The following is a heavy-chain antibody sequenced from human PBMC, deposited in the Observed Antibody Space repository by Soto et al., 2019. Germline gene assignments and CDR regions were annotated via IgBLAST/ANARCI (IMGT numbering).Heavy chain of an antibody. CDR3: ADRVLRTVFGLVTTTAIYFDF. CDR2: IYWDDDK. J-gene: IGHJ4*02. V-gene: IGHV2-5*02. CDR1: GFSLTTSGVG. D-gene: IGHD3-3*01. Sequence: QITLNESGPTQVKPRQTLTLTCTFSGFSLTTSGVGVGWIRQSPGKAPEWLALIYWDDDKRYSPSLKSRLTITKDTSKHQVVMTMADLDPADTATYYCADRVLRTVFGLVTTTAIYFDFWGQGTPVAVSS.